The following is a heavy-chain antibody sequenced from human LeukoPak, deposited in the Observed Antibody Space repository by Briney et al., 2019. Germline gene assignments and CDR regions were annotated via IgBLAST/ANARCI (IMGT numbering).Heavy chain of an antibody. D-gene: IGHD3-10*01. CDR2: ISWNSGSI. CDR3: AKVRTVRGYFDY. V-gene: IGHV3-9*01. Sequence: GGSLRLSCAGSGFTFDDYAMHWVRQAPGKGLEWVSGISWNSGSIGYADSVKGRFTISRDNAKNSLYLQMKSLRAEDTALYYCAKVRTVRGYFDYWGQGTLVTVSS. J-gene: IGHJ4*02. CDR1: GFTFDDYA.